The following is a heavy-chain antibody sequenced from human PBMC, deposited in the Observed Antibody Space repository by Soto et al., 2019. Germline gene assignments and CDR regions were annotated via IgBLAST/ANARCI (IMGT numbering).Heavy chain of an antibody. V-gene: IGHV1-3*05. CDR2: INAGNGNT. Sequence: QVQLVQSGAEEKKPGASVKVSCKASGYTFTSYAMHWVRQAPGQRLEWMGWINAGNGNTKYSQKLQGRVTITRDTAESTAYMELSSLRSEDTAVYYCARDRFGIAARHYYGMDVWGQGTTVTVSS. D-gene: IGHD6-6*01. CDR1: GYTFTSYA. J-gene: IGHJ6*02. CDR3: ARDRFGIAARHYYGMDV.